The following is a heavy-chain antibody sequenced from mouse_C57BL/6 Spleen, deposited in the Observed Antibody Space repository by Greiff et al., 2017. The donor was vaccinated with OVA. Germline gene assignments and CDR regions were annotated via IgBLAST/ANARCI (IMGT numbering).Heavy chain of an antibody. CDR2: IRSKSNNYAT. V-gene: IGHV10-1*01. J-gene: IGHJ3*01. Sequence: EVQRVESGGGLVQPKGSLKLSCAASGFSFNTYAMNWVRQAPGKGLEWVARIRSKSNNYATYYADSVKDRFTISRDDSESMLYLQMNNLKTEDTAMYYCVSPTPYDYDSWFAYWGQGTLVTVAA. D-gene: IGHD2-4*01. CDR1: GFSFNTYA. CDR3: VSPTPYDYDSWFAY.